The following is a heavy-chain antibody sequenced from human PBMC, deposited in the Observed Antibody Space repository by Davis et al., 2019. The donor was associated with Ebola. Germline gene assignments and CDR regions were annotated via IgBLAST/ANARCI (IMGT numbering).Heavy chain of an antibody. D-gene: IGHD3-16*01. Sequence: GESLKISCKGSGYSFTSYWIGWVRQMPGKGLEWMAMVYPGDSSTKYSPAFQGLVTVSFDRSIATAYLHCNSLKASDSAIYYCASGMMGFRFDYWGQGTPVTVSS. V-gene: IGHV5-51*01. J-gene: IGHJ4*02. CDR3: ASGMMGFRFDY. CDR1: GYSFTSYW. CDR2: VYPGDSST.